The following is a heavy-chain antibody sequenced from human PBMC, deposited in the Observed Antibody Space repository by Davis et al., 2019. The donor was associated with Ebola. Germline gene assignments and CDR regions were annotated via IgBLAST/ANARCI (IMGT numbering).Heavy chain of an antibody. Sequence: PSETLSLTCTVSGGSISSHYWSWIRQPPGKGLEWIGYIYYSGSTNYNPSLKSRVTISVDTSKNQFSLKLSSVTAADTAVYYCARCGVSSWSTSAFDIWGQGTMVTVSS. V-gene: IGHV4-59*11. CDR2: IYYSGST. D-gene: IGHD6-13*01. CDR1: GGSISSHY. CDR3: ARCGVSSWSTSAFDI. J-gene: IGHJ3*02.